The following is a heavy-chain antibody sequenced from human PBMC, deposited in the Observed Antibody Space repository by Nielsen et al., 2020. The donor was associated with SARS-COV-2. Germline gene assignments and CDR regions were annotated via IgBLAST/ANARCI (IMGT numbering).Heavy chain of an antibody. V-gene: IGHV3-33*03. Sequence: GESLKISCAASGFTFSSYGMHWVRQAPGKGLEWVAVIWYDGSNKYYADSVKGRFTISRDNAKNSLYLQMNSLRAEDTAVYYCANTLSRACINGVCFRGGAYSYYGMDVWGQGTTVTVSS. CDR1: GFTFSSYG. D-gene: IGHD2-8*01. CDR3: ANTLSRACINGVCFRGGAYSYYGMDV. CDR2: IWYDGSNK. J-gene: IGHJ6*02.